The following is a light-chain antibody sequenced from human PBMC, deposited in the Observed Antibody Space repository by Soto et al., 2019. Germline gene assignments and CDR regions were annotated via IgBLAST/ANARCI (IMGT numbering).Light chain of an antibody. V-gene: IGKV3-15*01. Sequence: EIVMTQSPATLSVSPGERATLSCRASQSVNNNLAWYQQKPGQAPSLLIYDASTRAIGIPARFSGSGSGTEFTLTISSLQSEDFAVYYCQQYSNWPYTFGQGTKLEIK. CDR3: QQYSNWPYT. J-gene: IGKJ2*01. CDR2: DAS. CDR1: QSVNNN.